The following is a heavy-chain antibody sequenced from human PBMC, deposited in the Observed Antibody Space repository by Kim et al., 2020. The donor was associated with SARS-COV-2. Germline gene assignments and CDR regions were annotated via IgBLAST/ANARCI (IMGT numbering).Heavy chain of an antibody. J-gene: IGHJ6*02. D-gene: IGHD3-10*01. CDR1: GGSFSGYY. CDR2: INHSGST. V-gene: IGHV4-34*01. CDR3: ARGRRAGWLEGSYYKRTDYYYYGMDV. Sequence: SETLSLTCAVYGGSFSGYYWSWIRQPPGKGLEWIGEINHSGSTNYNPSLKSRVTISVDTSKNQFSLKLSSVTAADTAVYYCARGRRAGWLEGSYYKRTDYYYYGMDVWGQGTTVTVSS.